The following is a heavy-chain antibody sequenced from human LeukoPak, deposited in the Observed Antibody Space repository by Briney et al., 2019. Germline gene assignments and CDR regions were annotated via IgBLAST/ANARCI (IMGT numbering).Heavy chain of an antibody. V-gene: IGHV3-74*01. D-gene: IGHD3-10*01. CDR1: GFTFSSSW. CDR2: INSDGSST. Sequence: GGSLRLSCAASGFTFSSSWMHWVRQAPGKGLVWVSRINSDGSSTTYADSVKGRFTISRDNAKNTLYLQMNSLRAEGTAVYYCARVQYYGSGSYYNWFDPWGQGTLVTVSS. J-gene: IGHJ5*02. CDR3: ARVQYYGSGSYYNWFDP.